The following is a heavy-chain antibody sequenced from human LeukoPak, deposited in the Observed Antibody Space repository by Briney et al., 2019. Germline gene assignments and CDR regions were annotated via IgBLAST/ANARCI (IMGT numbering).Heavy chain of an antibody. CDR1: GFTFKRDW. CDR3: ARDGPGYKDLDH. V-gene: IGHV3-7*04. D-gene: IGHD2-15*01. J-gene: IGHJ4*02. CDR2: IKEDGSEE. Sequence: PGGSLRLSCAASGFTFKRDWMTWVRQAPGKGLEWVANIKEDGSEEYYGDSVKGRFTISRDNAGNSLYLQMNSLRAEDTAVYYCARDGPGYKDLDHWGQGTLVTVSS.